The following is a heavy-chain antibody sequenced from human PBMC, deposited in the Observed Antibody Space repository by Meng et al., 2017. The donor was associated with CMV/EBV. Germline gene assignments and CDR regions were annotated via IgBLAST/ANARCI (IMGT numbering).Heavy chain of an antibody. V-gene: IGHV4-34*01. CDR2: INHSGST. J-gene: IGHJ6*02. D-gene: IGHD6-6*01. CDR3: ARGEAARYYYYYGMDV. CDR1: GGSSSGYY. Sequence: SETLSLTCAVYGGSSSGYYWSWIRQPPGKGLEWIGEINHSGSTNYNPSLKSRVTISVDTSKNQFSLKLSSVTAADTAVYYCARGEAARYYYYYGMDVWGQGTTVTVSS.